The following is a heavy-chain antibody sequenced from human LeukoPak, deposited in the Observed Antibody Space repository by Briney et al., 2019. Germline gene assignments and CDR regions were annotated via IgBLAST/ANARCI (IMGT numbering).Heavy chain of an antibody. J-gene: IGHJ4*02. CDR1: GFIVSSNY. D-gene: IGHD6-19*01. Sequence: GGSLRLSCAASGFIVSSNYMSWVRQAPGKGLEWVSVIYSGGSTYYADSVKGRFTISRDNSKNTLYLQMNSRRAEDTAVYYCAIEWLGLDYWGQGTLVTVSS. V-gene: IGHV3-53*01. CDR2: IYSGGST. CDR3: AIEWLGLDY.